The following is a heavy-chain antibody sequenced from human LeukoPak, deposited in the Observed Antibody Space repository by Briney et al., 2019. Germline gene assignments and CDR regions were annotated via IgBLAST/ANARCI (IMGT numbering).Heavy chain of an antibody. CDR1: GGAFSAFH. V-gene: IGHV4-34*01. J-gene: IGHJ4*02. CDR2: INGSGKT. CDR3: ARVMGAANFDY. Sequence: SETPSPPCAVSGGAFSAFHWAWIRPPPRQGAGWIGEINGSGKTNYNPSLKSRVTISVDTSKNQFSLKMTSVTAADTAAYYCARVMGAANFDYWGQGTLVTVSS. D-gene: IGHD1-26*01.